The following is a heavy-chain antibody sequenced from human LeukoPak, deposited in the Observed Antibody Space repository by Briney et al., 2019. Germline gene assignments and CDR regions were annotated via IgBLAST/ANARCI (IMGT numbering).Heavy chain of an antibody. D-gene: IGHD3-3*01. CDR1: GYSFTSYW. CDR3: ARHGPDFWSGYVDY. CDR2: IYPGDSDT. Sequence: GDSLKISCKASGYSFTSYWIGWVRQMPGKGLEWVGIIYPGDSDTRYSPPFQGQVTISADKSLSSAYLQWSSLKASDTAMYYCARHGPDFWSGYVDYWGQGTLVTVSS. J-gene: IGHJ4*02. V-gene: IGHV5-51*01.